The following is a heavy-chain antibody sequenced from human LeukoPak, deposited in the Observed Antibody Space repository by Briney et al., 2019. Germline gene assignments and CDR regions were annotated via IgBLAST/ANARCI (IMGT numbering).Heavy chain of an antibody. Sequence: GGSLRLSCAASGFTFSTCAMSWVRQAPGKGLEWVSLIGGSDGRTRYADSVKGRFTISRDNSKNTLYLEMNSLRAEDTAVYYCAKDSSSYDWGYMDVWGKGTTVTISS. CDR1: GFTFSTCA. CDR3: AKDSSSYDWGYMDV. V-gene: IGHV3-23*01. CDR2: IGGSDGRT. J-gene: IGHJ6*03. D-gene: IGHD3-22*01.